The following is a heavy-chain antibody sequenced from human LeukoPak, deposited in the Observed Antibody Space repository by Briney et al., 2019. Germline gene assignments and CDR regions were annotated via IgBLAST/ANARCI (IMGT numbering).Heavy chain of an antibody. Sequence: PSETLSLTCTVSGDSISSNGYYWGWIRQPPGKGLEWIGTIYYSGSTYYNPSLKSRVTISVDTSKNQFSLKLSSVTAADTAVYYCARFFYSGSYYLRSGYFDYWGQGTLVTVSS. D-gene: IGHD1-26*01. CDR1: GDSISSNGYY. V-gene: IGHV4-39*07. J-gene: IGHJ4*02. CDR3: ARFFYSGSYYLRSGYFDY. CDR2: IYYSGST.